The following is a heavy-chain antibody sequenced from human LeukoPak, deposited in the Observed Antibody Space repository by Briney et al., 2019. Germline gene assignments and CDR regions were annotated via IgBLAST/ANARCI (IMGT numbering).Heavy chain of an antibody. Sequence: GASVKVSCKASGYTFTSYGISWVRQAPGQGLEWMGWISAYNGNTNYAQKLQGRVTMTTDTSTSTAYMELRSLRSDDTAVYYCARDILGSGWYVRPGYYYGMDVWGQGTTVTVSS. D-gene: IGHD6-19*01. CDR3: ARDILGSGWYVRPGYYYGMDV. CDR2: ISAYNGNT. J-gene: IGHJ6*02. V-gene: IGHV1-18*01. CDR1: GYTFTSYG.